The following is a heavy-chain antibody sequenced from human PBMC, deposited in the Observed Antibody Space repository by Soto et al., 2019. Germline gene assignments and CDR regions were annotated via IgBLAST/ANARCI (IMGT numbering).Heavy chain of an antibody. D-gene: IGHD1-26*01. V-gene: IGHV1-3*01. J-gene: IGHJ2*01. Sequence: ASXKVSCKASGYTFTSYAMHCVRQAPGQRLEWMGWINAGNGNTKYSQKFQGRVTITRDTSASTAYMELSRLRSEDTAVYYCARGGSLYWYFDLWGRGTLVTVSS. CDR1: GYTFTSYA. CDR3: ARGGSLYWYFDL. CDR2: INAGNGNT.